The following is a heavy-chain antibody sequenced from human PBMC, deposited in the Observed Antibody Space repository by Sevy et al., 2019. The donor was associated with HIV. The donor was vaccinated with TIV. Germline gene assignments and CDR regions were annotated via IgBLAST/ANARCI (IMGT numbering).Heavy chain of an antibody. D-gene: IGHD3-16*01. CDR3: ASDLEFYDYVYYWPAFMPEY. CDR2: MWFDGSNT. J-gene: IGHJ4*02. Sequence: GGYLRLSCAASGFTFSTYGMHWVRQAPGKGLEWVAVMWFDGSNTYYADSVKGRFTISRDIAKNTLHLQMNSLRAEDTAVYYRASDLEFYDYVYYWPAFMPEYWGQGTLVTVSS. V-gene: IGHV3-33*01. CDR1: GFTFSTYG.